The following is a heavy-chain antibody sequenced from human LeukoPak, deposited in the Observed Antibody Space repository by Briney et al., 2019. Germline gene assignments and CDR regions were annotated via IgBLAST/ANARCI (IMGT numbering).Heavy chain of an antibody. V-gene: IGHV1-2*06. D-gene: IGHD2-2*01. CDR3: ARGRGLYCSSTSCYSPGDY. J-gene: IGHJ4*02. Sequence: ASVKVSCKASGYTFTGYYMHWVRQAPGQGLEWMGRINPNSGGTNYAQKFQGRVTMTRDTSISTAYMELSRLGSDDTAVYYCARGRGLYCSSTSCYSPGDYWGQGTLVTVSS. CDR1: GYTFTGYY. CDR2: INPNSGGT.